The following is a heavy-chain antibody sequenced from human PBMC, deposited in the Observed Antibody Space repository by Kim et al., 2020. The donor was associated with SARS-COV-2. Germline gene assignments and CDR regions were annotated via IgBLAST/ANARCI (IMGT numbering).Heavy chain of an antibody. D-gene: IGHD5-12*01. J-gene: IGHJ6*02. CDR3: ARDLGGYSGYDSGYYYYYGMDV. CDR2: ISSSSSYI. V-gene: IGHV3-21*01. CDR1: GFTFSSYS. Sequence: GGSLRLSCAASGFTFSSYSMNWVRQAPGKGLEWVSSISSSSSYIYYADSVKGRFTISRDNAKNSLYLQMNSLRAEDTAVYYCARDLGGYSGYDSGYYYYYGMDVWGQGTTVTVSS.